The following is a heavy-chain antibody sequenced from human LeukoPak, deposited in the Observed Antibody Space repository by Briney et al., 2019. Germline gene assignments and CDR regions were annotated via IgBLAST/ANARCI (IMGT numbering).Heavy chain of an antibody. Sequence: GGSLRLSCTTSGFTFGDYAMSWVRQAPGKGLEWVSLIRNKAYVRTTGYAASVEGRFTVSTDDSKSIAYLQMNSLKTEDTAVYYCSRGGIMATIGYAFDIWGQGTMVTVSS. D-gene: IGHD5-12*01. CDR2: IRNKAYVRTT. V-gene: IGHV3-49*04. CDR1: GFTFGDYA. CDR3: SRGGIMATIGYAFDI. J-gene: IGHJ3*02.